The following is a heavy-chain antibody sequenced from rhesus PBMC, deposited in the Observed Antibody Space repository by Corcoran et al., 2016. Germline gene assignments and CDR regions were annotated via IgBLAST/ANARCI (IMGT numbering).Heavy chain of an antibody. CDR1: GYTFTDYY. Sequence: EVQRVQSGAEVKKPGASVKISCTASGYTFTDYYLHWVRQATGKGLVGMGGGDSSDSRVAHVQKCQDKVTSSLETSRETAYMVLSSLRSEDTAGYYWATQNPYGLDSWRQGIVVTVSS. J-gene: IGHJ6*01. D-gene: IGHD2-15*01. CDR2: GDSSDSRV. CDR3: ATQNPYGLDS. V-gene: IGHV1-111*02.